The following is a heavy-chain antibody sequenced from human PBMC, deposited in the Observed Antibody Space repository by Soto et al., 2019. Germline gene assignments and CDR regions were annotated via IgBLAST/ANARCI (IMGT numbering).Heavy chain of an antibody. V-gene: IGHV3-23*01. CDR2: ISGSGGTS. J-gene: IGHJ4*01. CDR1: GFNFRSYA. Sequence: DVVLSESGGGLVQPGGSLRLSCAASGFNFRSYAMSWVRRAPGKGLEWVSAISGSGGTSYFADSVRGRFTISRDNSKNTLYLQLSSLRVEDTAEYFCAKGRGSSWTIDYWGHGTLVTVSS. CDR3: AKGRGSSWTIDY. D-gene: IGHD6-13*01.